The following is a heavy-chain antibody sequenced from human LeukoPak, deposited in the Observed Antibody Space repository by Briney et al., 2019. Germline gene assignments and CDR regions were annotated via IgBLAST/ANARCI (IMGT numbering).Heavy chain of an antibody. V-gene: IGHV1-24*01. CDR3: ARDYGGNEFDY. J-gene: IGHJ4*02. CDR2: FDPEDGET. Sequence: ASVKVSCKVSGYTLTELSMHWVRQAPGKGLEWMGGFDPEDGETNYAQKFQGRVTITADESTSTAYMELSSLRSEDTAVYYCARDYGGNEFDYWGQGTLVTVSS. D-gene: IGHD4-23*01. CDR1: GYTLTELS.